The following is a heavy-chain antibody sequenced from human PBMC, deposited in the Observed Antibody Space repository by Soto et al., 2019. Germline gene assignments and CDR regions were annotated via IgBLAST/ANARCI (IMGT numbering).Heavy chain of an antibody. CDR1: GFSFSIYG. V-gene: IGHV3-30*18. CDR2: ISYDGSNK. D-gene: IGHD1-26*01. Sequence: PGGSLRLSCVASGFSFSIYGMYWVRQAPGKGLEWVAAISYDGSNKYYVDSVRGRFTISRDNSKNTVYLQMNSLRAEDTAVYYCAKPYSGSPRKNFDYWGQGPLVTVSS. CDR3: AKPYSGSPRKNFDY. J-gene: IGHJ4*01.